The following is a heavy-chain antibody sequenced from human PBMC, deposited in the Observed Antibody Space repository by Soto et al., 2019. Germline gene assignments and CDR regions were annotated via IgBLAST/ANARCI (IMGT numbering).Heavy chain of an antibody. J-gene: IGHJ4*02. V-gene: IGHV4-59*01. CDR3: GKARGPQSHFGY. CDR2: VSYSGRT. Sequence: PSETLSLTCFVSGGSINTYYWSWIRQPPGKGLEWIGYVSYSGRTNYNPSLKSRVTMSVDMSKNQFSLNLSSVTAADTAVYYCGKARGPQSHFGYWGQGNLVTVSS. CDR1: GGSINTYY.